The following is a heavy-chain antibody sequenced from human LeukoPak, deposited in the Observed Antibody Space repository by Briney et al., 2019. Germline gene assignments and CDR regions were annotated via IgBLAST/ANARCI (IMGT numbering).Heavy chain of an antibody. V-gene: IGHV3-23*01. Sequence: GGSLRLSCTASGFTFSSSAITWVRQAPGKGLEWVSGISGSGSGTYYADFVKGRFTISRDNAKNTLFLQMNSLRAEDTAVYFCASDYYYYYLGVWGKGTTVTVSS. CDR1: GFTFSSSA. CDR3: ASDYYYYYLGV. J-gene: IGHJ6*03. CDR2: ISGSGSGT.